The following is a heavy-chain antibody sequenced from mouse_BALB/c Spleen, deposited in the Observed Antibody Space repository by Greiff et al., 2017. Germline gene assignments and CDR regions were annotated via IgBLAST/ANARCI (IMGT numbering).Heavy chain of an antibody. CDR1: RFTFSSYT. Sequence: EVMLVESGGGLVKPGGSLKLSCAASRFTFSSYTMSWVRQTPEKRLEWVATISSGGGNTYYPDSVKGRFTISRDNAKNNLYLQMSSLRSEDTALYYCARYLNFDYWGQGTTLTVSS. CDR3: ARYLNFDY. V-gene: IGHV5-9*03. CDR2: ISSGGGNT. J-gene: IGHJ2*01.